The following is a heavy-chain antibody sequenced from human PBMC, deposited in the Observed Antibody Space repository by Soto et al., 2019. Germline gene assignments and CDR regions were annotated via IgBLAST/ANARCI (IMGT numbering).Heavy chain of an antibody. CDR2: ISAYNGHT. J-gene: IGHJ4*02. V-gene: IGHV1-18*01. D-gene: IGHD2-2*01. CDR1: GYTFTNFG. Sequence: ASVKVSCKTSGYTFTNFGISRVRQAPGQRLEWMGWISAYNGHTDYAQKFQGRVTVTTDTSTSTVYMELTRLSFDDTAVYYCARDRSTSDYWGQGTLVTVSS. CDR3: ARDRSTSDY.